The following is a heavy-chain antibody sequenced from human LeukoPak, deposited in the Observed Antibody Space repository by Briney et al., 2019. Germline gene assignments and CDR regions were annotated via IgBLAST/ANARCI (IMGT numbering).Heavy chain of an antibody. V-gene: IGHV4-59*01. CDR1: GGSISSYY. CDR3: ARGMPQGWVHWFDP. Sequence: PSETLCLTCTVSGGSISSYYWNWIRQPPGKGLEWIGDIYYSGNTKYNPSLESRVTISVDTSKNQFSLKLRSVTAADTAVYYCARGMPQGWVHWFDPWGQGTLVTVSS. D-gene: IGHD1-26*01. CDR2: IYYSGNT. J-gene: IGHJ5*02.